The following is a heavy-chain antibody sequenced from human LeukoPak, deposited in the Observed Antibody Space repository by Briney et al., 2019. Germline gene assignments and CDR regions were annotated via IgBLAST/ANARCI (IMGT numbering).Heavy chain of an antibody. V-gene: IGHV3-23*01. CDR2: ISPSGGGT. CDR1: DFTFSRYA. CDR3: AKDQRAGDGYYYYGVDV. J-gene: IGHJ6*02. D-gene: IGHD7-27*01. Sequence: GGSLRLSCAASDFTFSRYAMSWVCQAPGKGLEWVSSISPSGGGTYYAESVKGRFTISRDNSKNTLYLQMNSLRAEDTAVYYCAKDQRAGDGYYYYGVDVWGQGTTVTVSS.